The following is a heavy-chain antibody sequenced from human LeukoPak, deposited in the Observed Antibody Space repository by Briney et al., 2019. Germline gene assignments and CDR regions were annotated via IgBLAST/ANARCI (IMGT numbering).Heavy chain of an antibody. V-gene: IGHV4-61*02. CDR1: GDSISSGDYY. CDR2: ISSSGST. D-gene: IGHD5-18*01. CDR3: ARVQRGYSYNPLGYYYYYMDV. J-gene: IGHJ6*03. Sequence: PSETLSLTCTVSGDSISSGDYYWSWIRQPAGKGLEWIGRISSSGSTNYNPSLKSRVTTSVDTSKNQFSLKLSSVTAADTAVYYCARVQRGYSYNPLGYYYYYMDVWGKGTTVTVSS.